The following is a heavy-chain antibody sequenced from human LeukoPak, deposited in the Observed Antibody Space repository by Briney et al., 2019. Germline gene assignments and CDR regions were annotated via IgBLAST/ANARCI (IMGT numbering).Heavy chain of an antibody. D-gene: IGHD4-17*01. CDR1: GFTFSEYW. Sequence: GGSLRLSCAASGFTFSEYWMHWVRQAPEKGLVWVSRIRTDGDTSYADSVRGRFTISRDNSKNTLYLQMNSLRAEDTAVYYCARDARVGDPFDYRGQGTLVTVSS. CDR2: IRTDGDT. V-gene: IGHV3-74*01. CDR3: ARDARVGDPFDY. J-gene: IGHJ4*02.